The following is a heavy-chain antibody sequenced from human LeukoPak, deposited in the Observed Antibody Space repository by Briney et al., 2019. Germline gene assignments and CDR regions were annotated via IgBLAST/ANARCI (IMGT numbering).Heavy chain of an antibody. CDR2: IFYSGST. CDR1: GGSISSYY. Sequence: SETLSLTCTVSGGSISSYYWSWIRQPPGKGLEWIGNIFYSGSTNYNPSLKSRVTISVVTSKRQFSLKLSSVTAADTAVYYCARTPLPQRYMDVWGKGTTVTVSS. V-gene: IGHV4-59*01. J-gene: IGHJ6*03. CDR3: ARTPLPQRYMDV. D-gene: IGHD1-1*01.